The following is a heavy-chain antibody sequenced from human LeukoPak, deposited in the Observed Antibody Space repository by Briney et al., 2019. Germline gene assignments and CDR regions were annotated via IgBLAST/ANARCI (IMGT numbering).Heavy chain of an antibody. D-gene: IGHD2-2*01. CDR1: GYTFTSYG. CDR2: ISAYNGNT. CDR3: ARDYRYCSSTSCPTHHDAFDI. V-gene: IGHV1-18*01. Sequence: ASVKVSCKASGYTFTSYGISWVRQAPGQGLEWMGWISAYNGNTNYAQKLQGRVTMTTDTSTSTAYMELRSLRSDDTAVYYCARDYRYCSSTSCPTHHDAFDIWGQGTMVTVSS. J-gene: IGHJ3*02.